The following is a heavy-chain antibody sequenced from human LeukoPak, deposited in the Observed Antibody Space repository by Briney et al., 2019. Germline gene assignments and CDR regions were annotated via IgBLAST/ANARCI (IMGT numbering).Heavy chain of an antibody. D-gene: IGHD3-10*01. CDR2: IKQDGSSR. V-gene: IGHV3-7*01. Sequence: GGSLRLSCAASGFTFRNYWMTWVRQAPGKGLEWVANIKQDGSSRYYVDSVEGRFSISRDNAKNSLYLQMSSLRAEDTAVYYCARGGSFVEYWGQGTLVTVSS. CDR3: ARGGSFVEY. CDR1: GFTFRNYW. J-gene: IGHJ4*02.